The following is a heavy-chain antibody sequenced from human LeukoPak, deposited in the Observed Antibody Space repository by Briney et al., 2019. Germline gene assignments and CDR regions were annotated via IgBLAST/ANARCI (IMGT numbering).Heavy chain of an antibody. D-gene: IGHD5-18*01. J-gene: IGHJ6*04. CDR3: AGGSYGYYYGMDV. CDR2: INHSGST. V-gene: IGHV4-34*01. CDR1: GGSFSGYY. Sequence: SSETLSLTCAVYGGSFSGYYWSWIRQPPGKGLEWIGEINHSGSTNYNPSLKSRVTISVDTSKNQFSLKLSSVTAADTAVYYCAGGSYGYYYGMDVWGKGTTVTVSS.